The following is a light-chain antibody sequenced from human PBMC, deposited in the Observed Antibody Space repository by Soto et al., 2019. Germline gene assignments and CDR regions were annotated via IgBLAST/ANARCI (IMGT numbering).Light chain of an antibody. V-gene: IGKV1-27*01. Sequence: DIQMTQSPSALSAYLGDRVTITCRASQGISNYLAWYQQKPGRLPKLLLFGASTLQSGVPARFSGSGSGTLFTLTINVLLPEDVATYYWQKYDRAPFNFGPGTKVDFK. CDR2: GAS. J-gene: IGKJ3*01. CDR3: QKYDRAPFN. CDR1: QGISNY.